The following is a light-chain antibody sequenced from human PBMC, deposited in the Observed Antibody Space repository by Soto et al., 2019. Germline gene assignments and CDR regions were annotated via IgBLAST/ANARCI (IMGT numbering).Light chain of an antibody. Sequence: DTQMTQSPSSLSAFVGDIVTITCRASQDIGNFLGWYQQKPGKAPKLLIYAASSLQSGVPSRFSGSGSGTDFTLTISSLQPEDFATYYCRHYNSYSEAFGQGTKVDI. CDR2: AAS. J-gene: IGKJ1*01. V-gene: IGKV1-16*01. CDR3: RHYNSYSEA. CDR1: QDIGNF.